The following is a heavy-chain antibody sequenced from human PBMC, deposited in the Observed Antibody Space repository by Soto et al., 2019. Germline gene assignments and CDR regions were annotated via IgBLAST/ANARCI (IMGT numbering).Heavy chain of an antibody. CDR2: IWYDGSNK. V-gene: IGHV3-33*01. J-gene: IGHJ3*02. CDR3: AREGGSSPGGAFDI. D-gene: IGHD1-26*01. CDR1: GFTFSSYG. Sequence: QVQLVESGGGVVQPGRSLRLSCAASGFTFSSYGMHWVRQAPGKGLEWVAVIWYDGSNKYYADSVKGRFTISRDNXMNTLYLQMNSLRAEDTAVYYCAREGGSSPGGAFDIWGQGTMVTVSS.